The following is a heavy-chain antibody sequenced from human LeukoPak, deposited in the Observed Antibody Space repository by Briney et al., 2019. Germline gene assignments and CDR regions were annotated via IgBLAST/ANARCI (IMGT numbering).Heavy chain of an antibody. D-gene: IGHD5-12*01. CDR2: IIPIFGTA. J-gene: IGHJ4*02. Sequence: SVKVSCKASGGTFSSYAISWVRQAPGQGLEWMGGIIPIFGTANYAQKFQGRVTITADESTSTAYMEVSSLRSEDTAVYYCARAYSGYDFFDYWGQGILVTVSS. CDR1: GGTFSSYA. V-gene: IGHV1-69*13. CDR3: ARAYSGYDFFDY.